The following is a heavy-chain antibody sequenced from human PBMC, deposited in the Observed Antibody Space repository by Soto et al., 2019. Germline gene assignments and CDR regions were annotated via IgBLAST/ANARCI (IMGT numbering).Heavy chain of an antibody. CDR3: ATGLATTESLYYYYYYGMDV. Sequence: ASVKVSCKVSGYTLTELSMHWVRQAPGKGLEWMGGFDPEDGETIYAQKFQGRVTMTEDTSTDTAYMELSSLRSEDTAVYYCATGLATTESLYYYYYYGMDVWGQGTTVTVSS. CDR2: FDPEDGET. D-gene: IGHD5-12*01. CDR1: GYTLTELS. J-gene: IGHJ6*02. V-gene: IGHV1-24*01.